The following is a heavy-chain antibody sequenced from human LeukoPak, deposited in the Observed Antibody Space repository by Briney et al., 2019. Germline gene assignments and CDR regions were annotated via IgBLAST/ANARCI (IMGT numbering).Heavy chain of an antibody. CDR2: IYYSGST. V-gene: IGHV4-39*01. D-gene: IGHD6-6*01. CDR3: ARQVPIAARPRGWFDP. J-gene: IGHJ5*02. Sequence: SEALSLAWIVSGGSISSSSYYWGWIRQPPGKGLEWIGSIYYSGSTYYNPTLKSRVTISVDTSKNQFSLKLSSVTAADTAVYYCARQVPIAARPRGWFDPWGQGTLVTVSS. CDR1: GGSISSSSYY.